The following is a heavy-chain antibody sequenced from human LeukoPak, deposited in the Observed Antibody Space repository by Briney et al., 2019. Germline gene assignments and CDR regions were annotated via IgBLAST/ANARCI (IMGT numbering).Heavy chain of an antibody. CDR2: ISGSGGST. CDR3: AKVYSNYADYYYYGMDV. Sequence: GGSLRLSCAASGFTFSIYAMSWVRQAPGKGLEWVSAISGSGGSTYYADSVKGRFTISRDNSKNTLYLQMNSLRAEDTAVYYCAKVYSNYADYYYYGMDVWGQGTTVTVSS. CDR1: GFTFSIYA. D-gene: IGHD4-11*01. V-gene: IGHV3-23*01. J-gene: IGHJ6*02.